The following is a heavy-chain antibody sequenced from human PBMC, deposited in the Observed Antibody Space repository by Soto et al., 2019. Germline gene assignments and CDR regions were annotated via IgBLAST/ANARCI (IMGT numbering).Heavy chain of an antibody. CDR3: ARGPYKSGWYEGFDP. V-gene: IGHV4-34*01. CDR1: GASLSDNY. D-gene: IGHD6-19*01. CDR2: INHSGNT. Sequence: SETLSLTCAVYGASLSDNYCNWLRQPPGKGLEWIGEINHSGNTNYNPSLRSRVTISIDTSKNQFSLNLSSVTAADSAVYYCARGPYKSGWYEGFDPWGQGTLVTVSS. J-gene: IGHJ5*02.